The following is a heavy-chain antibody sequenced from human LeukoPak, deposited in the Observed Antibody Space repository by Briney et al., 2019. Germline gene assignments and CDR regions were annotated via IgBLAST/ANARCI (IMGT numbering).Heavy chain of an antibody. J-gene: IGHJ6*02. CDR1: GFTVSGNY. Sequence: GGSLRLSCAASGFTVSGNYMSWVRQAPGKGLEWVSVIYSGGSTYYADSVKGRFTISRDNSKNTLYLQMNSLRAEDTAVYYCARDRHYYYGMDVWGQGTTVTVSS. CDR2: IYSGGST. V-gene: IGHV3-66*01. CDR3: ARDRHYYYGMDV.